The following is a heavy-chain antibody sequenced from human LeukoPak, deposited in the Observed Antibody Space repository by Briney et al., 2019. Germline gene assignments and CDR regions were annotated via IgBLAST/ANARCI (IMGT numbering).Heavy chain of an antibody. J-gene: IGHJ4*02. CDR3: ARGSRFLRNSAWYGYYFDY. CDR2: INWNGGST. D-gene: IGHD6-19*01. Sequence: GGSLRLSCAASGFNFDDYGMSWVRQVPGKGLEWVSNINWNGGSTSYADSVKGRFTISRDNARNSLYLQMNSLRAEDTAVYYCARGSRFLRNSAWYGYYFDYWGQGTLVTVSS. V-gene: IGHV3-20*04. CDR1: GFNFDDYG.